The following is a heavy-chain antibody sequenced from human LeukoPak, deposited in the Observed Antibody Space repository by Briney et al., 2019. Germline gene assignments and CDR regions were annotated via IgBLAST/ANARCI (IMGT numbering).Heavy chain of an antibody. CDR1: GCTFSSNA. Sequence: GRSLRLSCAASGCTFSSNAMSWVRQAPGKGLEWVSAISGSGGSTYYADSVKGRFTISRDNSKNTLYLQMNSLRAEDTAVYYCANWLSDTGFDYWGQGTLVTVSS. D-gene: IGHD3-9*01. CDR3: ANWLSDTGFDY. J-gene: IGHJ4*02. CDR2: ISGSGGST. V-gene: IGHV3-23*01.